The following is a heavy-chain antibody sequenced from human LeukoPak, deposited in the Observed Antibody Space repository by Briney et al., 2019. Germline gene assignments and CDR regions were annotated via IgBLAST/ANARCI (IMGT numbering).Heavy chain of an antibody. CDR1: GGSISSYY. CDR3: ARDSVGFPFDY. V-gene: IGHV4-59*01. Sequence: KPSATLSLTCTVSGGSISSYYWSWIRQPPGKGLEWIGYIYYSGSTNYNPSLKSRVTISVDTSKNQFSLKLSSVTAADTAVYYCARDSVGFPFDYWGQGTLVTVSS. D-gene: IGHD2-15*01. J-gene: IGHJ4*02. CDR2: IYYSGST.